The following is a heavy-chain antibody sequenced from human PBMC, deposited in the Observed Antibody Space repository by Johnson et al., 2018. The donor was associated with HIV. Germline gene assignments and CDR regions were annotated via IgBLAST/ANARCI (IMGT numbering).Heavy chain of an antibody. V-gene: IGHV3-20*04. CDR1: GFTFSNYA. Sequence: VQLVESGGGVVQPGSSLRLSCAASGFTFSNYAVHWVRQAPGKGLEWVSGINWNGGSTGYADSVKGRFTISRDNAKNSLFLQMNSLRAEDTAVYYCAKLRWAPRAFDIWGQGTMVTVSS. CDR2: INWNGGST. CDR3: AKLRWAPRAFDI. J-gene: IGHJ3*02. D-gene: IGHD4-23*01.